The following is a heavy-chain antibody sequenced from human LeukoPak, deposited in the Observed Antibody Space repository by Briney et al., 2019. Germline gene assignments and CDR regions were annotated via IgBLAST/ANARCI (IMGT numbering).Heavy chain of an antibody. J-gene: IGHJ4*02. CDR3: ATSIATSGHFDY. CDR2: IYPGDSHT. Sequence: GESLQISCKGSGYIFTSCWIGWVRQLPGKGVEWMGVIYPGDSHTRYSPSFQGQVTISADKSISTAYLQWSSLKASDTAMYYCATSIATSGHFDYWGQGTLVTVSS. V-gene: IGHV5-51*01. D-gene: IGHD6-13*01. CDR1: GYIFTSCW.